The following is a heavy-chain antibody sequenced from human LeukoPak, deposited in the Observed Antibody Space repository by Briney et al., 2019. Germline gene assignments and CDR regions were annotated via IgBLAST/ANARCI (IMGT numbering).Heavy chain of an antibody. V-gene: IGHV1-24*01. CDR2: FDPEDGET. D-gene: IGHD3-9*01. J-gene: IGHJ6*02. CDR3: ATAIVVSDILTGQPQIGGMDV. Sequence: ASVKVSFKVSGYTLTELSMHWVRQAPGKGLEWMGGFDPEDGETIYAQKFQGRVTMTEDTSTDTAYMELSSLRSEDTAVYYCATAIVVSDILTGQPQIGGMDVWGQGTTVTVSS. CDR1: GYTLTELS.